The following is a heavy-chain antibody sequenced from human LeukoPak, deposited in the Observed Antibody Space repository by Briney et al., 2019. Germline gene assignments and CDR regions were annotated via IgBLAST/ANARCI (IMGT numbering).Heavy chain of an antibody. CDR3: VRGFDGYYVFDI. J-gene: IGHJ3*02. Sequence: GGSLRLSCEASGFTFMTYWMNWVRQAPGKGLEWVANINKDGSEKYYVDSVRGRFTISRDNAKSSLSLPSVYLQKSSLRVEDTAVYYCVRGFDGYYVFDIWGQGTMVTVSS. CDR2: INKDGSEK. V-gene: IGHV3-7*05. CDR1: GFTFMTYW. D-gene: IGHD5-24*01.